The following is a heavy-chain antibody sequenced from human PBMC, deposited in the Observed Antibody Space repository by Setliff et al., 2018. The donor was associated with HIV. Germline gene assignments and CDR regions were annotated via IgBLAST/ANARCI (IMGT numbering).Heavy chain of an antibody. J-gene: IGHJ4*02. CDR1: GGSFSSYY. V-gene: IGHV4-34*01. D-gene: IGHD1-1*01. CDR2: INHSGST. Sequence: SETLSLTCAVYGGSFSSYYWSWIRQPPGKGLEWIGEINHSGSTNYNPSLKSRVTISVDTSKNQFSLKLSSVTAADTAVYYCARRGLYTNNWNAGWGQGMLVTV. CDR3: ARRGLYTNNWNAG.